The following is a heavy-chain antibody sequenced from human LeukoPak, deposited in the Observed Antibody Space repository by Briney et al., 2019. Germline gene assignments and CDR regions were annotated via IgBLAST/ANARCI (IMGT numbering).Heavy chain of an antibody. D-gene: IGHD6-19*01. V-gene: IGHV3-53*01. CDR1: GFTVSSNY. Sequence: GSLRLSCAASGFTVSSNYMSWVRQAPGKGLEWVSVIYSGGSTYYADSVKGRFTISRDNSKNTLYLQMNSLRAEDTAVYYCARDRYSSGWFDYWGQGTLVTVSS. J-gene: IGHJ4*02. CDR2: IYSGGST. CDR3: ARDRYSSGWFDY.